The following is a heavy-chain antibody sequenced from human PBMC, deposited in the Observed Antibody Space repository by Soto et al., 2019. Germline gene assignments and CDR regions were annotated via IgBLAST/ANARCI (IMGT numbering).Heavy chain of an antibody. CDR3: ARVSSTSDAFDV. Sequence: SVKVSCKASGYTFTSYTIHWVRQAPGQRLEWMVWINAGNGNTKYSQKFQARVTITRDTSASTTYMELTSLRSEDTAIYYCARVSSTSDAFDVWGQGTLVTVSS. CDR1: GYTFTSYT. V-gene: IGHV1-3*01. CDR2: INAGNGNT. D-gene: IGHD2-2*01. J-gene: IGHJ3*01.